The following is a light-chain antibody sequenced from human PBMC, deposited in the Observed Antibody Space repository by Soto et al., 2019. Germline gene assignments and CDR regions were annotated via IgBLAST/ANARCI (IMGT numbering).Light chain of an antibody. V-gene: IGLV1-40*01. CDR1: SSNIGAGYD. CDR3: QSYDDSLGGYV. CDR2: DNS. Sequence: QSVLTQPPSVSGAPGQRVTISCTGSSSNIGAGYDVHWYQQLPGTAPKLLIFDNSNRPSGVPDRFSGSKSGTSASLAITGPQAEDEAEYYCQSYDDSLGGYVFGTGTKLTVL. J-gene: IGLJ1*01.